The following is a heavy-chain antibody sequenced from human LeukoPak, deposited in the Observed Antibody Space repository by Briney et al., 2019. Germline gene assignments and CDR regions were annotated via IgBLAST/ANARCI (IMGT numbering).Heavy chain of an antibody. D-gene: IGHD6-19*01. CDR3: ARDSQWLVRSYYYYGMDV. CDR2: INPNSGGT. V-gene: IGHV1-2*02. CDR1: GYTFTGYY. Sequence: ASVKVSCKASGYTFTGYYMHWVRQAPGQGLEWMGWINPNSGGTNYAQKFQGRVTMTTDTSTSTAYMELRSLRSDDTAVYYCARDSQWLVRSYYYYGMDVWGQGTTVTVSS. J-gene: IGHJ6*02.